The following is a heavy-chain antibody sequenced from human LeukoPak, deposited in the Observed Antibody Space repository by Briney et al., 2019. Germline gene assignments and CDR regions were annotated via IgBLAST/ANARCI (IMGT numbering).Heavy chain of an antibody. D-gene: IGHD3-22*01. CDR3: AKAHYYDSSGYPYGMDV. J-gene: IGHJ6*02. Sequence: GGSLRLSCAASGFTFSSYAMSWVRQAPGKGLEWVSAISGSGGSTYYADSVKGRFTISRDNSKNTLYLQMNSLRAEDTAVYYCAKAHYYDSSGYPYGMDVWGQGTTVTVSS. CDR1: GFTFSSYA. V-gene: IGHV3-23*01. CDR2: ISGSGGST.